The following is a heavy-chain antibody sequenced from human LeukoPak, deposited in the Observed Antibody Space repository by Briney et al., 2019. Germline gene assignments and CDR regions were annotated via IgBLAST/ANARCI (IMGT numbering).Heavy chain of an antibody. CDR3: ARERFPSGSSYYGMDV. Sequence: ASVTVSCTASGYTFTGYYMHWVRQAPGQGLEWMGWINPNSGGTNYAQKFQGRVTMTRDTSISTAYMELSRLRSDDTAVYYCARERFPSGSSYYGMDVWGQGTTVTVSS. J-gene: IGHJ6*02. D-gene: IGHD1-26*01. CDR1: GYTFTGYY. CDR2: INPNSGGT. V-gene: IGHV1-2*02.